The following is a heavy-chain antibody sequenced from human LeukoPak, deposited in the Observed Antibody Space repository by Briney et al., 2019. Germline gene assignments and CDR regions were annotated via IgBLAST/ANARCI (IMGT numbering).Heavy chain of an antibody. Sequence: SETLSLTCTVSGGSISSGDYYCSWIRQPPGKGLEWIGRIYTSGSTNYNPSLKSRVTILVGTSKNQFSLKLSSVTAADTAVYYCARGGYYDSSGYLDYWGQGTLVTVSS. CDR2: IYTSGST. V-gene: IGHV4-61*02. J-gene: IGHJ4*02. CDR3: ARGGYYDSSGYLDY. D-gene: IGHD3-22*01. CDR1: GGSISSGDYY.